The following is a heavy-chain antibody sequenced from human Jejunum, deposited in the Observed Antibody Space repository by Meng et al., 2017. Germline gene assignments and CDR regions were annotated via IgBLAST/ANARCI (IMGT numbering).Heavy chain of an antibody. CDR2: ISWDSETI. J-gene: IGHJ5*02. CDR3: ARGAGAGTVSWFHT. D-gene: IGHD6-19*01. CDR1: GFSFDDYV. V-gene: IGHV3-9*01. Sequence: SLKISCSASGFSFDDYVIHWVRQAPGKGLEWVAGISWDSETIAYADFVKGRFTISRDNAKNSLSLQMNSLRAEDTAVYYCARGAGAGTVSWFHTWGQGTLVTVSS.